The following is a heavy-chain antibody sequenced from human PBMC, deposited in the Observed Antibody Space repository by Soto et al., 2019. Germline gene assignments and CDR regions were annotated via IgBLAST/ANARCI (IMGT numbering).Heavy chain of an antibody. CDR2: ISGSGDNR. J-gene: IGHJ4*02. V-gene: IGHV3-23*01. Sequence: PGGSLRLSCAASGFAFNAYALSWVRQAPGKGLEWVSSISGSGDNRYYADSVKGRFTISRDNSKNTVYLQMNSLKVEDTATYHCAKPSYTDGVVIVGAFYYWGQGA. CDR3: AKPSYTDGVVIVGAFYY. CDR1: GFAFNAYA. D-gene: IGHD3-3*01.